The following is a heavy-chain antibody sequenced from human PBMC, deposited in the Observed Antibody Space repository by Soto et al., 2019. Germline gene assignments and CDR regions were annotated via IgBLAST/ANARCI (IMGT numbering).Heavy chain of an antibody. CDR1: GYTFTNFG. CDR2: ISAYTDTP. Sequence: AAVKVSCKASGYTFTNFGVTWVRRAPGQGLEWMGWISAYTDTPNYAQKFQGRVTMTIDTSTSTAYMDLRSLTSDDTAVYYCARVIPGVEAWFDPWGQGTLVTVSS. V-gene: IGHV1-18*01. J-gene: IGHJ5*02. CDR3: ARVIPGVEAWFDP. D-gene: IGHD2-2*01.